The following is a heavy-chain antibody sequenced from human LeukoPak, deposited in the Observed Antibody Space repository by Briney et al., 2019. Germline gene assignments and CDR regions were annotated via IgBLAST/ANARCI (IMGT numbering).Heavy chain of an antibody. V-gene: IGHV1-69*04. CDR1: GGTFSSYA. CDR2: IIPILGIA. J-gene: IGHJ5*02. D-gene: IGHD2-21*02. Sequence: SVKVSCKASGGTFSSYAISWVRQAPGQGLEWMGRIIPILGIANYAQKFQGRVTITADKSTSTAYMELSSLRSEDTAVYYCAGSYGGNSRWFDPWGQGTPVTVSS. CDR3: AGSYGGNSRWFDP.